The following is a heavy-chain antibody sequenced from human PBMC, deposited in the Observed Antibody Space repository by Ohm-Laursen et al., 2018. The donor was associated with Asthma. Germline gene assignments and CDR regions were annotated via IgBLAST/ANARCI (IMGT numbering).Heavy chain of an antibody. V-gene: IGHV1-69*13. J-gene: IGHJ6*02. CDR3: ARDTTVVPRTAGMDV. Sequence: VKISCKASGGTFSSYAISWVRQAPGQGLEWMGGIIPIFGTANYAQKFQGRVTITADESTSTAYMELSSLRSEDTAVYYCARDTTVVPRTAGMDVWGQGTTVTVSS. D-gene: IGHD4-23*01. CDR2: IIPIFGTA. CDR1: GGTFSSYA.